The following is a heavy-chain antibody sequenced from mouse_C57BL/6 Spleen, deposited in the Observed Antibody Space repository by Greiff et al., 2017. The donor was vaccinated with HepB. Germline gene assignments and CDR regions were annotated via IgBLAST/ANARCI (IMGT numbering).Heavy chain of an antibody. J-gene: IGHJ2*01. D-gene: IGHD3-2*02. CDR3: AREGQLRPLDY. V-gene: IGHV1-82*01. CDR2: IYPGDGDT. CDR1: GYAFSSSW. Sequence: VQLQESGPELVKPGASVKISCKASGYAFSSSWMNWVKQRPGKGLEWIGRIYPGDGDTNYNGKFKGKATLTADKSSSTAYMQLSSLTSEDSAVYFCAREGQLRPLDYWGQGTTLTVSS.